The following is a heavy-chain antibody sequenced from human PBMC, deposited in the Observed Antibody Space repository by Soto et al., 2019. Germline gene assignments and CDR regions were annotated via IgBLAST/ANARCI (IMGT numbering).Heavy chain of an antibody. CDR1: GGSISSGGYS. CDR2: IYHSGST. CDR3: AREGNLGRWIQPLDS. D-gene: IGHD2-2*03. V-gene: IGHV4-30-2*01. J-gene: IGHJ4*02. Sequence: LSLTCAVSGGSISSGGYSWSWIRQPPGKGLEWIGYIYHSGSTYYNPSLKSRVTISVDRSKNQFSLKLISVTTADTAVYFCAREGNLGRWIQPLDSWGQGTLVTVSS.